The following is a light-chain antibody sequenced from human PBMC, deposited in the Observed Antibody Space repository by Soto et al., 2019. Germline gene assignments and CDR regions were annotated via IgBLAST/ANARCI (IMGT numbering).Light chain of an antibody. CDR2: GAS. V-gene: IGKV3-20*01. J-gene: IGKJ1*01. Sequence: EIVMTQSPATLSVSPGGRATLSCRASQSISGTLAWYQQKPGQAPRLLIYGASSRATGIPDRFSGSGSGTDFTLTISRLEPEDFAVYYCHQYGSSPATFGQGTKVDIK. CDR3: HQYGSSPAT. CDR1: QSISGT.